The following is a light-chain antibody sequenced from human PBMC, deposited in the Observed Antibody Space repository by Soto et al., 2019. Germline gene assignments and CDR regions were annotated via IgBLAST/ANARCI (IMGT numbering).Light chain of an antibody. CDR1: QSLSSIY. V-gene: IGKV3-20*01. CDR3: QQYDSSLYT. Sequence: EIVLTQSPGTLSLSPGERATLSCRASQSLSSIYLAWYQQRPGQTPRLLLYGTSTRATGIPDRFSGSGSGKDFTLTISRLEPEDFAVSYCQQYDSSLYTFGQGTKLEIK. CDR2: GTS. J-gene: IGKJ2*01.